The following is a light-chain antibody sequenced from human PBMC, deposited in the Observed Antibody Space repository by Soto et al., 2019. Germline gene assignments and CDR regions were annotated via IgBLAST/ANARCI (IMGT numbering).Light chain of an antibody. V-gene: IGKV4-1*01. CDR2: WAS. Sequence: DIVMTQSPDSLAVSLGERATINCKSSQSVLYSSNNKNYLAWYQQKPGQPPKLLIYWASTRESGVPDRFSGSGSGTDVTLTISSMQAEDVAVYYCQQQYSIPRTFGQGTKVEVK. CDR1: QSVLYSSNNKNY. CDR3: QQQYSIPRT. J-gene: IGKJ1*01.